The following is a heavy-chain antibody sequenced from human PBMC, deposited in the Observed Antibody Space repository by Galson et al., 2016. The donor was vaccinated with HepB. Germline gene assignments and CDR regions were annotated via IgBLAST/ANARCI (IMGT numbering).Heavy chain of an antibody. CDR3: AHSQSTPKYYYWMGPCLDY. D-gene: IGHD3-3*01. J-gene: IGHJ4*02. V-gene: IGHV2-5*02. CDR1: RFSLSRGVG. Sequence: PALVKPTQTLTLTCTFSRFSLSRGVGVGWIRQPPGKALEWLALLYWGDHKRYSPSLMSRLTITKETSKNQVVLTMTNMDPVDTATYYCAHSQSTPKYYYWMGPCLDYWGQGTVVTVSS. CDR2: LYWGDHK.